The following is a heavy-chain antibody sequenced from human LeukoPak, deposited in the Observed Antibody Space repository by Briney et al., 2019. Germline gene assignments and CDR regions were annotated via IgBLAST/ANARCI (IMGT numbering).Heavy chain of an antibody. CDR1: GFTFSTFA. CDR3: ATYRQVLLPFES. Sequence: GGSLRLSCAASGFTFSTFAMIWVRQPPGEGLEWVSSIFPSSDEIHYADSVRGRFTISRDNSKSTLSLQMNSLRAEDTAIYYCATYRQVLLPFESWGQGTLVTVSS. D-gene: IGHD2-8*02. CDR2: IFPSSDEI. V-gene: IGHV3-23*01. J-gene: IGHJ4*02.